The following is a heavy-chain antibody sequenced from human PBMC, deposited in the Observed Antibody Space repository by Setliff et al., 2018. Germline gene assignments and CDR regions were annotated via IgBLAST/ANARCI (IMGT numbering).Heavy chain of an antibody. V-gene: IGHV5-51*01. D-gene: IGHD6-13*01. CDR2: IYAGDSDT. CDR1: GYTFSNYW. CDR3: ARLGSSSWYNDVFDF. J-gene: IGHJ3*01. Sequence: PGESLKISCKGSGYTFSNYWVGWVRQMPGKGLEWMGVIYAGDSDTRYSPSFQGQVTFSADKSISTAYLQWSTLKASDTAMYYCARLGSSSWYNDVFDFWGPGTMVTV.